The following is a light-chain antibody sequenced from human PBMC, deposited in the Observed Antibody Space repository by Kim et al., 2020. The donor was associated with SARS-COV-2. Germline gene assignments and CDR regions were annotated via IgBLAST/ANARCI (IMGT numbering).Light chain of an antibody. Sequence: SYELTQPPSVSVSPGQTATISCSGDKLGDKYTCWYQQKPGQSPVLVIFQDKKRPSGIPERFSGSSSGNTATLTIIGTQAMDEADYFCQTWDTSSLVFGGG. CDR2: QDK. CDR1: KLGDKY. V-gene: IGLV3-1*01. CDR3: QTWDTSSLV. J-gene: IGLJ2*01.